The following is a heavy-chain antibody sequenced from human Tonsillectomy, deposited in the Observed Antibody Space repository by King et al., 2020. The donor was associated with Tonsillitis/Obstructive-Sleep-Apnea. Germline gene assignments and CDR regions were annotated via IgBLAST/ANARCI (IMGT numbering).Heavy chain of an antibody. CDR1: GGSISSYY. CDR2: IYYSGST. CDR3: GRENAGFDY. Sequence: VQLQESGPGLVKPSETLSLTCTVSGGSISSYYWNWIRPPPGKGLEWIGYIYYSGSTNYNPSLKSRVTISVDTFKNQFSLKLSSVTAADTAVYYLGRENAGFDYWAQGTLVTVSS. J-gene: IGHJ4*02. V-gene: IGHV4-59*01.